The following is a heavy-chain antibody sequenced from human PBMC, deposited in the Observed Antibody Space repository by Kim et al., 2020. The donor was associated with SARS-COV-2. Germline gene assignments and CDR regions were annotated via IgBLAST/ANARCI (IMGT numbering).Heavy chain of an antibody. Sequence: GGSLRLSCAASGFTFSNAWMSWVRQAPGKGLEWVGRIKSKTDGGTTDYAAPVKGRFTISRDDSKNTLYLQMNSLKTEDTAVYYCTTGYSSGWYPDYWGQGTPVTVSP. V-gene: IGHV3-15*01. CDR3: TTGYSSGWYPDY. J-gene: IGHJ4*02. CDR2: IKSKTDGGTT. CDR1: GFTFSNAW. D-gene: IGHD6-19*01.